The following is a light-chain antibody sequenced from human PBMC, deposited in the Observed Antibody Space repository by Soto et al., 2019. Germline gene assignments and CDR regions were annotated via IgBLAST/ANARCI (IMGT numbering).Light chain of an antibody. V-gene: IGKV3-20*01. CDR2: GAS. Sequence: EVVLTQSPGTLSLSPGERATLSCKASQSVGSSYLAWYQQKPGQAPRVTVYGASSRATGIPDRFSGSGSGTDCTLTISRLEPEDFAVYYCQQHGGSPITFGQGTRLEIK. J-gene: IGKJ5*01. CDR1: QSVGSSY. CDR3: QQHGGSPIT.